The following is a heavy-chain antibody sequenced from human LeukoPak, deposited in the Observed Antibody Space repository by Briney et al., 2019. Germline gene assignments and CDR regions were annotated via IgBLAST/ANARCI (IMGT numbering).Heavy chain of an antibody. CDR1: GFTFSSYA. Sequence: GGSLRLSCAASGFTFSSYAMSWVRQAPGKGLEWVSAISGSGGSTYYADSVKGRFTISRDNSKNTLYLQMNSLRAEDMAVYYCAKGDGDGGKFDYWGQGTLVTVSS. V-gene: IGHV3-23*01. CDR2: ISGSGGST. CDR3: AKGDGDGGKFDY. J-gene: IGHJ4*02. D-gene: IGHD4-23*01.